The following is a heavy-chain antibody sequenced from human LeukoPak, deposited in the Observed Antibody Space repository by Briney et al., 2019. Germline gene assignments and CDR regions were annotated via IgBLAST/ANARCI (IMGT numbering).Heavy chain of an antibody. CDR1: GGPISSYY. Sequence: SETLSLTCTVSGGPISSYYWSWIRQPPGKGLEWIGYIYYSGSTNYNPSLKSRVTISVDTSKNQFSLKLSSVTAADTAVYYCARLQGIAAAGIKYYFDYWGQGTLVTVSS. J-gene: IGHJ4*02. D-gene: IGHD6-13*01. CDR2: IYYSGST. CDR3: ARLQGIAAAGIKYYFDY. V-gene: IGHV4-59*01.